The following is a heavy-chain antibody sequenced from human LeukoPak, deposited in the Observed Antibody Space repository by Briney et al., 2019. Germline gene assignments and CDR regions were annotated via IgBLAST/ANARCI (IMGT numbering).Heavy chain of an antibody. CDR3: ARTPGGPFDL. CDR1: GFTFSSYW. Sequence: GGSLRLSCAVSGFTFSSYWMSWVRQTPGKGLVWVSRVNSDGSITNYADSVKGRFTISRDNAKNTLYLQMNSLRAEDTGVYYCARTPGGPFDLWGQGSLVTVSS. J-gene: IGHJ5*02. CDR2: VNSDGSIT. D-gene: IGHD4-23*01. V-gene: IGHV3-74*01.